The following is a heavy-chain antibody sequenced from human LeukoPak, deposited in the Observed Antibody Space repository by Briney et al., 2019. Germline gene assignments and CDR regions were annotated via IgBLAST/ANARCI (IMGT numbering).Heavy chain of an antibody. D-gene: IGHD3-16*02. V-gene: IGHV3-7*01. Sequence: PGGSLRLSCAASGFTFSSYWMSWVRQAPGKGLEWVANKKQDGSEKYYVDSVKGRFTISRDNAKNSLYLQMNSLRAEDTAVYYCARDSSYDYVWGSYRYWGYFDYWGQGTLVTVSS. CDR2: KKQDGSEK. CDR1: GFTFSSYW. CDR3: ARDSSYDYVWGSYRYWGYFDY. J-gene: IGHJ4*02.